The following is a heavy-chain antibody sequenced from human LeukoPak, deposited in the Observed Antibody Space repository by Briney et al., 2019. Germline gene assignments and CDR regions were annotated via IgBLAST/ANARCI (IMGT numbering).Heavy chain of an antibody. CDR2: INPKSGGT. CDR3: AREQTVPGDYFGSGFDY. V-gene: IGHV1-2*02. D-gene: IGHD3-10*01. CDR1: GYMFTGYY. Sequence: ASVKVSCKASGYMFTGYYMHWVRQAPGQGLEWMGWINPKSGGTNYAPKFLDRATMTTDTSISTAYMELHSLRPDDTAVYYCAREQTVPGDYFGSGFDYWGPGTLVTVSS. J-gene: IGHJ4*02.